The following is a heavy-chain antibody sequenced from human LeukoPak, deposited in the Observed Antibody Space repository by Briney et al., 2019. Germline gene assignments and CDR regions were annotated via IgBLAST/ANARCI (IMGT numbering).Heavy chain of an antibody. CDR2: ISSSGSTI. Sequence: GSLSLSCAASGFTFSSYEMNWVRQAPGKGLEWVSYISSSGSTIYYADSVKGRFTISRDNAKNSLYLQMNSLRAEDTAVYYCARDTSSSIAARPSNFDYWGQGTLVTVSS. D-gene: IGHD6-6*01. CDR3: ARDTSSSIAARPSNFDY. V-gene: IGHV3-48*03. CDR1: GFTFSSYE. J-gene: IGHJ4*02.